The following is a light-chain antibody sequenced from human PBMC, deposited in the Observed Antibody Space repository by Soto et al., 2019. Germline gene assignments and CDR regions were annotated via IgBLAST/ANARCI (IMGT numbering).Light chain of an antibody. V-gene: IGKV1-39*01. CDR3: RPTYNRPLT. CDR2: GAS. J-gene: IGKJ1*01. CDR1: LTIGDS. Sequence: DIQMTQSPSSLSASVGDRVTITCRASLTIGDSLSWFQQKAGKPPTLLIYGASALQSGVPARVSGSGSGTDFTLNISNMQREDFATCYCRPTYNRPLTFGQGTQG.